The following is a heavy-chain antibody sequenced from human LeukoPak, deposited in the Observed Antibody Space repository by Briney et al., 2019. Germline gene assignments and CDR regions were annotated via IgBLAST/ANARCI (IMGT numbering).Heavy chain of an antibody. Sequence: GGSLRLSCVASGFSFSDYAMSWVRQAPGKGLEWVSTISGSGGSTYYADSVKGRFTISRDNSKNTLYLQMNSLRAEDTAVYYCAKDRILTGTTSDWGQGTLVTVSS. V-gene: IGHV3-23*01. CDR2: ISGSGGST. D-gene: IGHD1-20*01. CDR3: AKDRILTGTTSD. J-gene: IGHJ4*02. CDR1: GFSFSDYA.